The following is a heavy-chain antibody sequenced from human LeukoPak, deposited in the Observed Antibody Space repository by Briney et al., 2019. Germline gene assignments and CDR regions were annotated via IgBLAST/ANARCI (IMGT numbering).Heavy chain of an antibody. CDR3: ARWTDLTAAGSYFDY. V-gene: IGHV4-34*01. D-gene: IGHD6-13*01. CDR2: INHSGIT. CDR1: GRSFSGYY. J-gene: IGHJ4*02. Sequence: SETLSLTCAVYGRSFSGYYWTWIRQTPGKGLEWIGEINHSGITDYNPSLKSRVTISVDRSKNQFSLKLSSVTAADTAVYYCARWTDLTAAGSYFDYWGQGTLVTVSS.